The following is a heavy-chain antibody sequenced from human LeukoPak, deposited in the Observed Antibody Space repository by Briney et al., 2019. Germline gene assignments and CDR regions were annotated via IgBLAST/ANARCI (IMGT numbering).Heavy chain of an antibody. Sequence: SETLSLTCTVSGASLSSSSWLWIRQPPGKGLEWIAYTFKSGTTNYNPSLKRRVTISVDTSKNQFSLQLRSVTAADTALYYCARTSGTPTAYYFDTSGPGTPGTPSS. CDR1: GASLSSSS. D-gene: IGHD3-10*01. V-gene: IGHV4-59*01. CDR2: TFKSGTT. J-gene: IGHJ4*02. CDR3: ARTSGTPTAYYFDT.